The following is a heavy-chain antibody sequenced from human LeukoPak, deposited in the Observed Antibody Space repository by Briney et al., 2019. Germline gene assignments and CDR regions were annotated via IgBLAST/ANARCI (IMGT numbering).Heavy chain of an antibody. J-gene: IGHJ5*02. CDR2: IYHSGST. D-gene: IGHD6-6*01. CDR1: GGSISSGGYY. CDR3: ARLPAARLEAWFDP. Sequence: PSETLSLTCTVSGGSISSGGYYWSWIRQPPGKGLEWIGYIYHSGSTYYNPSLKSRVTISVDRSKNQFSLKLSSVTAADTAVYYCARLPAARLEAWFDPWGQGTLVTVSS. V-gene: IGHV4-30-2*01.